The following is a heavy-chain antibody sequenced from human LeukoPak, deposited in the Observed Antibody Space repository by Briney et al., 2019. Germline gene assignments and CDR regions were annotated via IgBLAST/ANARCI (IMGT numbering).Heavy chain of an antibody. CDR1: GFTFSSYG. J-gene: IGHJ4*02. CDR3: ARAGDGYNIYYFGY. D-gene: IGHD5-24*01. Sequence: GGSLRLSCAASGFTFSSYGMHWVRQAPGKGLEWVAVIWYDGSNKYYADSVKGRFTISRDNSKNTLYLQMNSLRAEDTAVYYCARAGDGYNIYYFGYWGQGTLVTVSS. CDR2: IWYDGSNK. V-gene: IGHV3-33*01.